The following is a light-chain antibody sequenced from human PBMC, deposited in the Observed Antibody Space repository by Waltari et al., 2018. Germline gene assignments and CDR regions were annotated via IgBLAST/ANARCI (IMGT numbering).Light chain of an antibody. CDR1: SLRTSY. J-gene: IGLJ3*02. CDR2: GKE. Sequence: SSELTQGPDVSVALGQIVKITCQGDSLRTSYASWYQVKPGQAPVLVLFGKEKRPSGIPDRISGYSSGTTSSLTITGAQAEDEADYYCHSRKGRDNQVVFGGGTKLTVL. V-gene: IGLV3-19*01. CDR3: HSRKGRDNQVV.